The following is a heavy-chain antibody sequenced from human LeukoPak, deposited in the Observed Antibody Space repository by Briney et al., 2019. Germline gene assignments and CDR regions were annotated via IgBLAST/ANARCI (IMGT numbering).Heavy chain of an antibody. D-gene: IGHD2-2*01. CDR3: ATAAIVVVPAAHYWYFDL. V-gene: IGHV1-24*01. CDR2: FDPEDGET. Sequence: ASVKVSCKVSGYTLTELSMHWVRQAPGKGREWMGGFDPEDGETIYAQKFQGRVTMTEDTSTDTAYMELSSLGSEDTAVYYCATAAIVVVPAAHYWYFDLWGRGTLVTVSS. CDR1: GYTLTELS. J-gene: IGHJ2*01.